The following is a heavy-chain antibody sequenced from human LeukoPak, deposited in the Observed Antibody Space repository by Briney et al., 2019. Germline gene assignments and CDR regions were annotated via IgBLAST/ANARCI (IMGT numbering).Heavy chain of an antibody. Sequence: PSETLSLTCTVSGGSISSGDYYWSWIRQPPGKGLEWIGYIYYSGSTYYNPSLKSRVTISVDTSKNQFSLKLSSVTAADTAVYYRARGDRLWWLPCYCYGMDVWGQGTTVTVSS. CDR2: IYYSGST. D-gene: IGHD2-21*01. CDR3: ARGDRLWWLPCYCYGMDV. V-gene: IGHV4-30-4*01. J-gene: IGHJ6*02. CDR1: GGSISSGDYY.